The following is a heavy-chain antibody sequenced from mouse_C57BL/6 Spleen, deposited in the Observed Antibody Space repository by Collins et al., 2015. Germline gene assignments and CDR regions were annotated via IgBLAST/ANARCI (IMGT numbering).Heavy chain of an antibody. D-gene: IGHD2-3*01. V-gene: IGHV2-3*01. J-gene: IGHJ4*01. CDR2: IWGDGST. CDR3: AKEGWLLRAMDY. Sequence: TSYGVSWVRQPPGKGLEWLGVIWGDGSTNYHSALISRLSISKDNSKSQVFLKLNSPQTDDTATYYCAKEGWLLRAMDYWGQGTSVTVSS. CDR1: TSYG.